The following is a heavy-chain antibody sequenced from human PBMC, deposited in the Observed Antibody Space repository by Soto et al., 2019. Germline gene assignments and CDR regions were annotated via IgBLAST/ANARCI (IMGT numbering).Heavy chain of an antibody. CDR1: GGTFSSYA. CDR2: IIPIFGTA. D-gene: IGHD3-10*01. CDR3: ARPVTMVRGVISPLYYYGMDV. J-gene: IGHJ6*02. V-gene: IGHV1-69*01. Sequence: QVQLVQSGAEVKKPGSSVKVSCKASGGTFSSYAISWVRRAPGQGLEWMGGIIPIFGTANYAQKFQGRVTITADESTSTAYMELSSLRSEDTAVYYCARPVTMVRGVISPLYYYGMDVWGQGTTVTVSS.